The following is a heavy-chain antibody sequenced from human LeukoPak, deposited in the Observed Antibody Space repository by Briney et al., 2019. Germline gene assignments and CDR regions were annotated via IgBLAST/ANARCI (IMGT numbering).Heavy chain of an antibody. D-gene: IGHD1-1*01. Sequence: GGSLRLSCAASGFTFSSYSMNWVRQAPGKGLEWASYISSSSITIYYADSVKGRLTISRDNAKNSLYLQMNSLRAEDTAVYYCARDLEVPRPFDYWGQGTLVTVSS. V-gene: IGHV3-48*01. CDR3: ARDLEVPRPFDY. J-gene: IGHJ4*02. CDR1: GFTFSSYS. CDR2: ISSSSITI.